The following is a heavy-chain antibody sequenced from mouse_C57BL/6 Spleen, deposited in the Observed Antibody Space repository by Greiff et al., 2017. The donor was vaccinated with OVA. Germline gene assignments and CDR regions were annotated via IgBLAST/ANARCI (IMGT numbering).Heavy chain of an antibody. CDR3: ARTLDGYYPHWYFEV. Sequence: QVQLQQPGAELVRPGTSVKLSCKASGYTFTSYWMHWVKQRPGQGLEWIGVIDPSDSYTNYNQKFKGKATLTVDTSSSTAYMQLSSLTSEDSAVYYCARTLDGYYPHWYFEVWGTETTVTVSS. CDR2: IDPSDSYT. V-gene: IGHV1-59*01. J-gene: IGHJ1*03. CDR1: GYTFTSYW. D-gene: IGHD2-3*01.